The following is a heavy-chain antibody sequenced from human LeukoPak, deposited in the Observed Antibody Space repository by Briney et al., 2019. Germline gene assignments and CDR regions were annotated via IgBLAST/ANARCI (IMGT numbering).Heavy chain of an antibody. D-gene: IGHD4-11*01. Sequence: ASVKVSCKASGYTFTGYDIKWVRQATGQGLEWMGWMNPNSGNTGYAQKFQGRVTMTRNTSISTAYMELSSLRSEDTAVYYCASGVTTRYYNDDIDVWGRETTVIVSS. V-gene: IGHV1-8*01. CDR3: ASGVTTRYYNDDIDV. CDR2: MNPNSGNT. J-gene: IGHJ6*02. CDR1: GYTFTGYD.